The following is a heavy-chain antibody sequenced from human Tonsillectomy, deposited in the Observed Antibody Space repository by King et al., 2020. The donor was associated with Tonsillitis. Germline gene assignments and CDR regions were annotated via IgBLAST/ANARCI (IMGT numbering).Heavy chain of an antibody. D-gene: IGHD4-11*01. CDR3: ARARYSNFAANYYYVDV. J-gene: IGHJ6*03. Sequence: QLQESGPGLVKPSQTLSLSCTVSGGSIRGGSFYWTWIRQPAGKGLECIGRMHTSGTTNYSPSLRIRVTMSIDTSKSQFSLNLTSVTAADTAVYYCARARYSNFAANYYYVDVWGKGTTVTVSS. CDR1: GGSIRGGSFY. V-gene: IGHV4-61*02. CDR2: MHTSGTT.